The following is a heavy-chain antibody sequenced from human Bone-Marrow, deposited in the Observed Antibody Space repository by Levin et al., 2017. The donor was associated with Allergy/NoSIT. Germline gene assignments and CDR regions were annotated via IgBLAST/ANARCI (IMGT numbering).Heavy chain of an antibody. CDR2: ISSSSSTI. D-gene: IGHD6-19*01. Sequence: GGSLRLSCAASGFTFSSYSMNWVRQAPGKGLEWVSYISSSSSTIYYADSVKGRFTISRDNAKNSLYLQMNSLRDEDTAVYYCAPQGGGSGWRKDDYWGQGTLVTVSS. CDR1: GFTFSSYS. J-gene: IGHJ4*02. CDR3: APQGGGSGWRKDDY. V-gene: IGHV3-48*02.